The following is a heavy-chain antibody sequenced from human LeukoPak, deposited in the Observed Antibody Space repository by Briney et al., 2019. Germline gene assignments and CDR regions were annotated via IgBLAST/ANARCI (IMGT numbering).Heavy chain of an antibody. J-gene: IGHJ6*02. V-gene: IGHV3-23*01. CDR2: ITGSGGNT. D-gene: IGHD6-13*01. CDR1: GFIFSSYS. CDR3: AKAASSSWPSYYYGMDV. Sequence: GGSLRLSCAASGFIFSSYSMGWVRQAPGKGLEWVSVITGSGGNTYYADSVKGRFTISEDNSKNTVYLQMSSLRVDDTAVYYCAKAASSSWPSYYYGMDVWGQGTTVTVSS.